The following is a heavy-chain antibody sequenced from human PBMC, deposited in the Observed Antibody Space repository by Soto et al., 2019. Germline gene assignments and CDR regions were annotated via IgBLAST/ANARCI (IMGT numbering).Heavy chain of an antibody. CDR3: ARHPLLLWFGESAEGMDV. D-gene: IGHD3-10*01. CDR1: GGSISSYY. CDR2: IYYSGST. V-gene: IGHV4-59*08. Sequence: NLSETLSLTCTVSGGSISSYYWSWIRQPPGKGLEWIGYIYYSGSTNYNPSLKSRVTISVDTSKDQFSLKLSSVTAADTAVYYCARHPLLLWFGESAEGMDVWGQGTTVTVSS. J-gene: IGHJ6*02.